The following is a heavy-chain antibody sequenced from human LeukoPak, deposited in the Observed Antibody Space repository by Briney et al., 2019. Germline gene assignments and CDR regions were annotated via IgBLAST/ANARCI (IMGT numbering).Heavy chain of an antibody. V-gene: IGHV4-39*07. J-gene: IGHJ5*02. CDR2: IYYSGST. D-gene: IGHD6-19*01. CDR1: GGSISSSSYY. Sequence: SETLSLTCTVSGGSISSSSYYWGWIRQPPGKGLEWIGNIYYSGSTYYNPSLKSRVTISVDTSKNQFSLKLSSVTAADTVVYYCARNLRRQWLVRYNWFDPWGQGTLVTVSS. CDR3: ARNLRRQWLVRYNWFDP.